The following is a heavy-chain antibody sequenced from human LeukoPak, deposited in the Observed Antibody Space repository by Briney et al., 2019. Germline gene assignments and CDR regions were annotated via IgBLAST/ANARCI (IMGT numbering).Heavy chain of an antibody. Sequence: GGSLRLSCAASGXTFSSYAMHWVRQAPGKGLEWVAVISYDGSNKYYADSVKGRFTISRDNSKNTLYLQMNSLRAEDTAVYYCAKGGRSSGWYGVFDIWGQGTMVTVSS. V-gene: IGHV3-30-3*01. J-gene: IGHJ3*02. CDR3: AKGGRSSGWYGVFDI. CDR1: GXTFSSYA. CDR2: ISYDGSNK. D-gene: IGHD6-13*01.